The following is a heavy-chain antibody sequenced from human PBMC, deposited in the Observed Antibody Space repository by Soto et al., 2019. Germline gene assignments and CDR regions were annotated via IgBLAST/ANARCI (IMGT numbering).Heavy chain of an antibody. CDR1: GFTFSSYG. Sequence: PGGSLRLSCAASGFTFSSYGMHWVRQAPGKGLEWVAVIWYDGSNKYYADSVKGRFTISRDNAKSSLYLQMNSLRAEDTAVYYCARDPYYGAIDYWGLGTLVTVSS. D-gene: IGHD3-10*01. CDR3: ARDPYYGAIDY. CDR2: IWYDGSNK. V-gene: IGHV3-33*01. J-gene: IGHJ4*02.